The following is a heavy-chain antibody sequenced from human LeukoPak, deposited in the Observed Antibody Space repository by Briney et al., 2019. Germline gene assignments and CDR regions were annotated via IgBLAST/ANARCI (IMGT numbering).Heavy chain of an antibody. CDR3: ARDSPLVRAFDI. J-gene: IGHJ3*02. CDR1: GFTFSSYE. CDR2: INHSGST. D-gene: IGHD1-26*01. Sequence: GSLRLSCAASGFTFSSYEMNWIRQLPGKGLEWIGEINHSGSTNYNPSLKSRVTISVDTSKNQFSLKLSSVTAADTAVYYCARDSPLVRAFDIWGQGTMVTVSS. V-gene: IGHV4-34*01.